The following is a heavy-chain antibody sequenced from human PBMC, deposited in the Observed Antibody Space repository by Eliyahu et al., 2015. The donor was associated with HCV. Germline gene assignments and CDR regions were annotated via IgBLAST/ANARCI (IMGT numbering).Heavy chain of an antibody. J-gene: IGHJ4*02. Sequence: QLQLQESGPGLVKPSETLSLTCTVSGVSVSSLAYFWVWIRQPPGKGLEWIGNTYYGGSTYYNPSLKSRVSISLDTSRNQFSLKLSSVTATDTAVYYCARRQGGTSHTDYWGQGSLVTVSS. CDR2: TYYGGST. CDR1: GVSVSSLAYF. CDR3: ARRQGGTSHTDY. V-gene: IGHV4-39*01.